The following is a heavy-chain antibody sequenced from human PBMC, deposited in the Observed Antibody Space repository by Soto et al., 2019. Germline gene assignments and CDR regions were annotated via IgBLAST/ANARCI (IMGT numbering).Heavy chain of an antibody. Sequence: EVQLLESGGDLIQPGGSLRLSCAASGFTFNIYAMAWVRQAPGKGLEWVSAISRYGDFTYYADYVEGRFTISRDNSKNTLYLQMNSLRAEDTALYYCAKDRYLDHDSRGYLFDNWGQGTQVTVSS. D-gene: IGHD3-22*01. CDR3: AKDRYLDHDSRGYLFDN. J-gene: IGHJ4*02. CDR1: GFTFNIYA. CDR2: ISRYGDFT. V-gene: IGHV3-23*01.